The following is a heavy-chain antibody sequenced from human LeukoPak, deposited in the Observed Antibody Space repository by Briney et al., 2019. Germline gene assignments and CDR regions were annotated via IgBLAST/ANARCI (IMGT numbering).Heavy chain of an antibody. CDR1: GFTFSSYG. D-gene: IGHD6-6*01. CDR3: AKDLRIAARPGPLDY. V-gene: IGHV3-30*18. J-gene: IGHJ4*02. CDR2: ISYDGSNK. Sequence: PGGSLRLSCAASGFTFSSYGMHWVRQAPGKGLEWVAVISYDGSNKYYADSVKGRFTISRDNSKNTLYLQMNSLRAEDTAVYYCAKDLRIAARPGPLDYWGQGTLVTVSS.